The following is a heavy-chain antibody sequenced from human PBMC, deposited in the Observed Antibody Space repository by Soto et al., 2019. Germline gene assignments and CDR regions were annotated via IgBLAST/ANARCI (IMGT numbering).Heavy chain of an antibody. V-gene: IGHV3-23*01. CDR3: AKDGGSVCSGGTCYFQAPDY. D-gene: IGHD2-15*01. J-gene: IGHJ4*02. CDR2: IDGSGRNT. Sequence: GSLRLSCAASGFTFSSYAMSWVRQAPGKGLEWVSGIDGSGRNTYYADSVKGRFTISRDNSKNTLSVQMNGLRVEDTALYYCAKDGGSVCSGGTCYFQAPDYWGQGTLVTVSS. CDR1: GFTFSSYA.